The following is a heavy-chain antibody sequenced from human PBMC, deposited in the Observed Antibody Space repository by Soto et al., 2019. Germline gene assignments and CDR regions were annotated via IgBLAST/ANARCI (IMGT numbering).Heavy chain of an antibody. D-gene: IGHD6-13*01. CDR3: ARVGQQLVRDDDAFDI. Sequence: ASVKVSCKASGYTFTSYYMHWVRQAPGQGLEWMGWINPNSGGTNYAQKFQGWVTMTRDTSISTAYMELSRLRSDDTAVYYCARVGQQLVRDDDAFDIWGQGTMVTVSS. CDR2: INPNSGGT. V-gene: IGHV1-2*04. CDR1: GYTFTSYY. J-gene: IGHJ3*02.